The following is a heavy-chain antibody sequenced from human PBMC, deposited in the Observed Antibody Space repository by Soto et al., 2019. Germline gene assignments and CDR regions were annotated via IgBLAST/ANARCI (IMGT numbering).Heavy chain of an antibody. D-gene: IGHD6-19*01. CDR2: IIPTFGTA. V-gene: IGHV1-69*01. CDR1: KGTFNRDA. Sequence: QEQLVQSGAEVKKPGSSVRVSCKASKGTFNRDAITWVRQVPGQGLEWMGGIIPTFGTADYAQKFQGRVTITAEESTATAYMEWSSLRSEDTAVYYCAGRAAVSVTGLWFDPWGQGTLVTVSS. J-gene: IGHJ5*02. CDR3: AGRAAVSVTGLWFDP.